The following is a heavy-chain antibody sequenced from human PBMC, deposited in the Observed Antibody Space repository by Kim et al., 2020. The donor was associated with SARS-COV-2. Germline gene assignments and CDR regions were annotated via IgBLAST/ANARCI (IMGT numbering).Heavy chain of an antibody. J-gene: IGHJ3*02. Sequence: GGSLRLSCAASGFTFSSYGMHWVRQAPGKGLEWVAVISYDGSNKYYADSVKGRFTISRDNSKNTLYLQMNSLRAEDTAVYYCARDSEDYYGSGSAAGAFDIWGQGTMVTVSS. CDR1: GFTFSSYG. CDR2: ISYDGSNK. D-gene: IGHD3-10*01. V-gene: IGHV3-33*05. CDR3: ARDSEDYYGSGSAAGAFDI.